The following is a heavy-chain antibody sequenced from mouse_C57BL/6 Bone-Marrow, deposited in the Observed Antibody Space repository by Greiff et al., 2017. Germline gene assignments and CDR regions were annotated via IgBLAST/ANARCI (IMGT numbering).Heavy chain of an antibody. CDR3: TRGRPYYYGSSFAY. J-gene: IGHJ3*01. V-gene: IGHV6-6*01. D-gene: IGHD1-1*01. CDR1: GFTFSDAW. Sequence: DVKLVESGGGLVQPGGSMKLSCAASGFTFSDAWMDWVRQSPEKGLEWVAEIRNKANNHATYYAESVKGRFTISRDDSKSSVYLQMNSLRAEDTGIYYCTRGRPYYYGSSFAYWGQGTLVTVSA. CDR2: IRNKANNHAT.